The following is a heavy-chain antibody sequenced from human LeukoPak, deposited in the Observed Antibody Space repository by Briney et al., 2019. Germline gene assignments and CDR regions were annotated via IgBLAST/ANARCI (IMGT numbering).Heavy chain of an antibody. V-gene: IGHV3-53*01. J-gene: IGHJ5*02. CDR3: AKTQGYYDA. CDR1: GFTVSSNY. CDR2: IYGDDDKT. Sequence: PGGSLRLSCAASGFTVSSNYMSWVRQAPGKGLEWVSGIYGDDDKTVYGDAVKGRFTISRDNSKNTLFLQMNSLRADDTAVYYCAKTQGYYDAWGQGALVTVSS. D-gene: IGHD2-15*01.